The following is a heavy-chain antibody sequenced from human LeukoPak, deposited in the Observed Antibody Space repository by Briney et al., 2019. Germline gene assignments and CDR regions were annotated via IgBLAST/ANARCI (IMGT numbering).Heavy chain of an antibody. D-gene: IGHD3-22*01. CDR3: AKDDYYDSSGDPNWFDP. V-gene: IGHV3-20*04. CDR1: GFTFDDYG. Sequence: GGSLRLSCAASGFTFDDYGMSWVRQAPGKGLEWVSGINWNGGSTGYADSVKGRFTISRDNAKNSLYLQMNSLSAEDTAVYFCAKDDYYDSSGDPNWFDPWGQGTLVTVSS. J-gene: IGHJ5*02. CDR2: INWNGGST.